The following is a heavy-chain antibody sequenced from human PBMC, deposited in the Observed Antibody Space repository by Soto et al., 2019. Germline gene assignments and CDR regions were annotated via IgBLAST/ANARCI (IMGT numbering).Heavy chain of an antibody. Sequence: TSXTLSLTCTVSGGSISSYYWSWIRQPPGKGLEWIGYIYYSGSTNYNPSLKSRVTISVDTSKNQFSLKLSSVTAADTAVYYCARVVGDFWSGYYDYWGQGTLVTVSS. CDR1: GGSISSYY. V-gene: IGHV4-59*01. D-gene: IGHD3-3*01. CDR3: ARVVGDFWSGYYDY. CDR2: IYYSGST. J-gene: IGHJ4*02.